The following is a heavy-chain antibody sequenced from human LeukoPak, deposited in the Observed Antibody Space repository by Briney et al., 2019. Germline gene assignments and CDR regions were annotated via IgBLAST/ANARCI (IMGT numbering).Heavy chain of an antibody. D-gene: IGHD6-19*01. V-gene: IGHV4-59*08. CDR2: IYYSGST. Sequence: SETLSLTCTVSGGSISSYYWSWIRQPPGKGLELIGYIYYSGSTNYNPSLKSRVTISVDTSKDQFSLRLSSVTAADTAVYYCARAYSSDNDAFDIWGQGTMLTVSS. J-gene: IGHJ3*02. CDR1: GGSISSYY. CDR3: ARAYSSDNDAFDI.